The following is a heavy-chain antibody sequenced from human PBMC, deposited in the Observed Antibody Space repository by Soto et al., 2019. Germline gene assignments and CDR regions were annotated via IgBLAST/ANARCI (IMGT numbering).Heavy chain of an antibody. CDR2: INPNSGGT. V-gene: IGHV1-2*04. Sequence: QVQLVQSGAEVKKPGASVKVSCKASGYTFTGYYMHWVRQAPGQGLEWMGWINPNSGGTNYAQKFQGWVTMTRDTSVSTAYMELSRLRSDDTAVYYCASDGGFRPGYCSGGSCPEVRPYYYYYMDVWGKGTTVTVSS. CDR3: ASDGGFRPGYCSGGSCPEVRPYYYYYMDV. CDR1: GYTFTGYY. J-gene: IGHJ6*03. D-gene: IGHD2-15*01.